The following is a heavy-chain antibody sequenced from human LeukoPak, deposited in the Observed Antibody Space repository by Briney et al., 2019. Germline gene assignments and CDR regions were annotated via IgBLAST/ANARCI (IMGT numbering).Heavy chain of an antibody. CDR3: ARDNGGDYWYSDI. D-gene: IGHD2-21*01. J-gene: IGHJ2*01. CDR1: GASNSTYY. CDR2: MYTSGST. V-gene: IGHV4-4*07. Sequence: SETLSLTCTVSGASNSTYYWSWIRQPAGKGLEWIGRMYTSGSTNYNPSLKSRVTMSVDTSKNQLSLKLSSVTAADTAVYFCARDNGGDYWYSDIWGRGTLVTVSS.